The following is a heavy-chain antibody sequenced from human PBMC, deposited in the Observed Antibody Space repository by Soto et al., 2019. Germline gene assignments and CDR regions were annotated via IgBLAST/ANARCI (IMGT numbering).Heavy chain of an antibody. V-gene: IGHV1-2*04. CDR1: GYTFTGYY. Sequence: GASVKVSCKASGYTFTGYYMHWVRQAPGQGLEWMGWINPNSGGTNYAQKFQGWVTMTRDTSISTAYMELSRLRSDDTAVYYCARGVAERNYYMDVWGKGNTVTVSS. CDR3: ARGVAERNYYMDV. CDR2: INPNSGGT. D-gene: IGHD6-19*01. J-gene: IGHJ6*03.